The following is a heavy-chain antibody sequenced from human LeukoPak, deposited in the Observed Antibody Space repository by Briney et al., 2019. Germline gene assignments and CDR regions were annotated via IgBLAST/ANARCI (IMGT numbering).Heavy chain of an antibody. Sequence: ASVKVSCKASGYTFTSYDINWVRQATGQGLEWMGWISAYNGNTNYAQKLQGRVTMTTDTSTSTAYMELRSLRSDDTAVYYCARDREVWLRPRRRYYFHYWGQGTLVTVSS. CDR1: GYTFTSYD. CDR2: ISAYNGNT. CDR3: ARDREVWLRPRRRYYFHY. V-gene: IGHV1-18*01. J-gene: IGHJ4*02. D-gene: IGHD5-12*01.